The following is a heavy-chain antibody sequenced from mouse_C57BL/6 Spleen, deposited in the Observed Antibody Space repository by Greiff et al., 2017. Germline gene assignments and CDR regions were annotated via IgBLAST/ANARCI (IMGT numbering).Heavy chain of an antibody. D-gene: IGHD4-1*02. Sequence: VQLQQSGAELVRPGASVKLSCTASGFNIKAYYMHWVKQRPEQGLEWIGRSDPEDGDTAYAPKFHGKATMTADPSSNTAYLQLSSLTSEDTAVYYCTTPSTGTWFAYWGQGTLVTVSA. CDR1: GFNIKAYY. J-gene: IGHJ3*01. CDR3: TTPSTGTWFAY. V-gene: IGHV14-1*01. CDR2: SDPEDGDT.